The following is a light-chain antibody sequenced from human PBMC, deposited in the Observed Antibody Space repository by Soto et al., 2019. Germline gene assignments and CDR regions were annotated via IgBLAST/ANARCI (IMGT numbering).Light chain of an antibody. Sequence: DIQMTQSPSTLSASVGDRVTITCRASQSISDWLAWYQQIPGRAPKLLIYDASTLQSGVPSRFSGSGSGTEFILTISNLQPDDSATYYCQAYKSATFGQGTKLQIK. CDR1: QSISDW. CDR3: QAYKSAT. J-gene: IGKJ2*01. CDR2: DAS. V-gene: IGKV1-5*01.